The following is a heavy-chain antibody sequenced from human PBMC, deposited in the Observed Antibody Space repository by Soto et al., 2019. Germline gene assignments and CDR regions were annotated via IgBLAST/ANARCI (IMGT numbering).Heavy chain of an antibody. D-gene: IGHD5-12*01. CDR1: GGNFTSYY. CDR2: IITIFGTA. J-gene: IGHJ5*02. V-gene: IGHV1-69*13. Sequence: AVKMFTKASGGNFTSYYMSGVLQSPAQEAVGMGGIITIFGTANDAQKFQGRLTITADEPTSTAYMELSSLRCEDTAVYYCARDRVATSSGGNSWFAPWGQGTLVTVS. CDR3: ARDRVATSSGGNSWFAP.